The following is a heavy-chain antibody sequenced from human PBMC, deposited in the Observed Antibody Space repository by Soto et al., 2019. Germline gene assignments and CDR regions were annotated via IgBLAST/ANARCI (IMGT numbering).Heavy chain of an antibody. D-gene: IGHD3-22*01. V-gene: IGHV1-8*01. J-gene: IGHJ6*02. CDR1: GYTFTSYD. CDR2: MNTNSGNT. Sequence: ASVKVSCKASGYTFTSYDINWVRQAPGQGLEWMGWMNTNSGNTGYAQKFQGRVTMTRNTSISTAYMELSSLRSEDTAVYYCASPGITMTSYGMDVWGQGTTVTVSS. CDR3: ASPGITMTSYGMDV.